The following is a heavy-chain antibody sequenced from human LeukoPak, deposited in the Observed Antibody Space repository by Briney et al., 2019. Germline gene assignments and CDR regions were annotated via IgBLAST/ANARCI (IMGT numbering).Heavy chain of an antibody. D-gene: IGHD3-10*01. Sequence: GGSLRLSCAASGFTFSSYSMNWVRQAPGKGLEWVSSISSTSIYIFYADSVKGRFTISRDNAKNSLYLQMNSLRAEDTAVYYCARHVLLWFGEATDFDYWGQGTLVTVSS. J-gene: IGHJ4*02. CDR1: GFTFSSYS. CDR3: ARHVLLWFGEATDFDY. V-gene: IGHV3-21*01. CDR2: ISSTSIYI.